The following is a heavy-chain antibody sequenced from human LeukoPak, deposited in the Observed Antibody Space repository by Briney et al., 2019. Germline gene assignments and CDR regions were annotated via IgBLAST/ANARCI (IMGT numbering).Heavy chain of an antibody. D-gene: IGHD6-13*01. CDR2: IIPVFGSA. CDR1: GGPFSSHA. CDR3: ARDQALSSSQISSILDY. Sequence: SVKVSCKASGGPFSSHAISWVRQAPGQGLERIGRIIPVFGSANYAQNFQGRVTITADKSTSTAYIELINLGSEDTAIYYCARDQALSSSQISSILDYWGQGTLVTVSS. J-gene: IGHJ4*02. V-gene: IGHV1-69*06.